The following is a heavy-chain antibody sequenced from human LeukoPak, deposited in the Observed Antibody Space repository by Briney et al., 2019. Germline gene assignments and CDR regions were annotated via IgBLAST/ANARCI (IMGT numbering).Heavy chain of an antibody. CDR3: ATQNFDWLLDRFDY. V-gene: IGHV3-23*01. Sequence: GGSVRLSCAASGFTFSSYAMSWVRQAPGKGLEWVSAISGSGGSTYYADSVKGRFTISRDNSKNTLYLQMNSLRAEDTAVYYCATQNFDWLLDRFDYWGQGTLVTVSS. CDR1: GFTFSSYA. J-gene: IGHJ4*02. D-gene: IGHD3-9*01. CDR2: ISGSGGST.